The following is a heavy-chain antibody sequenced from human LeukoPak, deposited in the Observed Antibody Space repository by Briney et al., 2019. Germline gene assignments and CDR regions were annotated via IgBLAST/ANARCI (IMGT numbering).Heavy chain of an antibody. V-gene: IGHV3-33*01. Sequence: PGGSLRLSCAASGFTFSSYGMHWVRQAPGKGLEWVAVIWYDGSNKYYADSVKGRFTISRDNSKNTLYLQMNSLRAEDTAVYYCARGSKGGSRNWFDPWGQGTLVTVSS. D-gene: IGHD2-2*01. J-gene: IGHJ5*02. CDR3: ARGSKGGSRNWFDP. CDR1: GFTFSSYG. CDR2: IWYDGSNK.